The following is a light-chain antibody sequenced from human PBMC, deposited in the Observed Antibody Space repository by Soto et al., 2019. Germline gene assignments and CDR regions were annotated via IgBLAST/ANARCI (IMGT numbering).Light chain of an antibody. CDR2: GAS. V-gene: IGKV3-15*01. CDR3: QQYNNWPPWT. Sequence: EIVMTQSPATLSVSPGERATLSCRASQSVSTSLAWYQQKPGQAPRLLIYGASTRATGIPARFSGSGSGTAFTLTISSLQSEDFAVYYCQQYNNWPPWTFGQGTKVDIK. CDR1: QSVSTS. J-gene: IGKJ1*01.